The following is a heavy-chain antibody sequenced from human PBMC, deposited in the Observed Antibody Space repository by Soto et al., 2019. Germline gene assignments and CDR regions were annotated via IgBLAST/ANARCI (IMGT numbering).Heavy chain of an antibody. V-gene: IGHV3-21*01. CDR2: ISCSSSFV. CDR1: GFTSSIYS. CDR3: ARGIAVAGLDDAFDI. D-gene: IGHD6-19*01. Sequence: GGSLRLSCAAFGFTSSIYSMNLISEALGKVLEGVSSISCSSSFVYYADSVKGRLTISIDKDKNSVYLPMNRLRAGDTATYYVARGIAVAGLDDAFDIWGQGTMVT. J-gene: IGHJ3*02.